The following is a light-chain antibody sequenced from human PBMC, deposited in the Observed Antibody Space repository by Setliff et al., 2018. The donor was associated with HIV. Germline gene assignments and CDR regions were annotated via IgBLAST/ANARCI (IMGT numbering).Light chain of an antibody. J-gene: IGLJ2*01. CDR3: SSYARSSTLL. CDR1: TSDVGTYNL. V-gene: IGLV2-23*01. Sequence: QSVLTQPASVSGSPGQSITISCTATTSDVGTYNLVSWHQQHPGKAPKCIIYEVSKRPSGVSNRFSGSKSGNTASLTISGLQAEDEADYYCSSYARSSTLLFGGGTKVTVL. CDR2: EVS.